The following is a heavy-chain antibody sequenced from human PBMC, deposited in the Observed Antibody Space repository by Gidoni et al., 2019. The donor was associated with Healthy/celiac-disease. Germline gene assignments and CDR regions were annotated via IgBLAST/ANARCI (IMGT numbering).Heavy chain of an antibody. CDR1: GGSFSGYY. D-gene: IGHD6-13*01. CDR2: INHSGST. Sequence: QVQLQQWGAGLLKPSENLSLPCAAYGGSFSGYYWSWIRQPPGKGLEWIGEINHSGSTNYNPSLKSRVTISVDTAKNQFSLKLSSVTAADTAVYYCVVVRVYSSWFRYGMDVWGQGTTVTVSS. V-gene: IGHV4-34*01. CDR3: VVVRVYSSWFRYGMDV. J-gene: IGHJ6*02.